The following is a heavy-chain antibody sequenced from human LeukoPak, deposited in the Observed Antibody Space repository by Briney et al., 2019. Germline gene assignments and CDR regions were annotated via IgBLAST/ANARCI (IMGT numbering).Heavy chain of an antibody. V-gene: IGHV5-51*01. D-gene: IGHD1-26*01. J-gene: IGHJ3*02. CDR1: GYNFPYYW. CDR2: IYPADSDT. CDR3: ARRGPNSGSYYQALDI. Sequence: GESLKISCQGSGYNFPYYWIAWVRQMPGKGLELMGIIYPADSDTKYGPSFQGQVTISADKSISTAYLQWSSLKASDTAMYYCARRGPNSGSYYQALDIWGQGTMVTVSS.